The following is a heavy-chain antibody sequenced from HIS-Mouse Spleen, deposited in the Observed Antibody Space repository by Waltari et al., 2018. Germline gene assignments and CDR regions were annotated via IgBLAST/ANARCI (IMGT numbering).Heavy chain of an antibody. CDR1: GFTFSSYA. CDR3: ARDTPYQVAFDY. J-gene: IGHJ4*02. Sequence: QVQLVESGGGVVQPGRSLRLSCAASGFTFSSYAMHWVRQAPGKGLEWVAVISYDGSNKYYADSVKGRFTISRDNSKNTLYLQMNSLRAEDTAVYYCARDTPYQVAFDYWGQGTLVTVSS. V-gene: IGHV3-30*04. D-gene: IGHD5-12*01. CDR2: ISYDGSNK.